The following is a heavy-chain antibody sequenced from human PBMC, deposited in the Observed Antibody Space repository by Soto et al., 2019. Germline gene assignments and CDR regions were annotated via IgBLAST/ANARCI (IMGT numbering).Heavy chain of an antibody. CDR3: ARQTKSATYYYDSSGSDY. Sequence: PGESLKISCKGSGYSFTSYWIGWVRQMPGKGLEWMGIIYPGDSDTRYSPSFQGQVTISADKSISTAYLQWSSLKASDTAMYYCARQTKSATYYYDSSGSDYWGQGTLVTVYS. J-gene: IGHJ4*02. D-gene: IGHD3-22*01. CDR2: IYPGDSDT. CDR1: GYSFTSYW. V-gene: IGHV5-51*01.